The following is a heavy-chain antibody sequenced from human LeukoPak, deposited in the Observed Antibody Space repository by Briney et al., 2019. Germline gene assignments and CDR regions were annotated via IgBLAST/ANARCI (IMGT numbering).Heavy chain of an antibody. CDR3: ARLYCSSGICYHDY. D-gene: IGHD2-15*01. CDR2: IYYSGST. V-gene: IGHV4-39*01. Sequence: SETLSLTCTVSGGSISSRSYYWGWIRQPPGKGLEWIGSIYYSGSTYYNPSLKSRVTISVDASKNQFSLKLSSVTAADTAVYYCARLYCSSGICYHDYWGQGNLVTVSS. CDR1: GGSISSRSYY. J-gene: IGHJ4*02.